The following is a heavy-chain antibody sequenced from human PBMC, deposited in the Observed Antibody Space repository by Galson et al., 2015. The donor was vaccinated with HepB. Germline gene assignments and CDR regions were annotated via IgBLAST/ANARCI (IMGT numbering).Heavy chain of an antibody. CDR3: ARLELYDFWSGYYPTYFDY. J-gene: IGHJ4*02. CDR1: GGSISSSSYY. V-gene: IGHV4-39*01. D-gene: IGHD3-3*01. Sequence: TCTVSGGSISSSSYYWGWIRQPPGKGLEWIGSIYYSGSTYYNPSLKSRVTISVDTSKNQFSLKLSSVTAADTAVYYCARLELYDFWSGYYPTYFDYWGQGTLVTVSS. CDR2: IYYSGST.